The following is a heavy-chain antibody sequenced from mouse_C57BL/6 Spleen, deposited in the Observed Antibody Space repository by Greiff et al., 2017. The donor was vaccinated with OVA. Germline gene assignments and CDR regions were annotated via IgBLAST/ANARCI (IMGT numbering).Heavy chain of an antibody. V-gene: IGHV1-69*01. Sequence: QVQLKQSGAELVMPGASVKLSCKASGYTFTSYWMHWVKQRPGQGLEWIGEIDPSDSYTNYNQKFKGKSTLTVDKSSSTAYMQLSSLTSEDSAVYYCARSGDDPWFAYWGQGTLVTVSA. CDR1: GYTFTSYW. D-gene: IGHD2-3*01. J-gene: IGHJ3*01. CDR3: ARSGDDPWFAY. CDR2: IDPSDSYT.